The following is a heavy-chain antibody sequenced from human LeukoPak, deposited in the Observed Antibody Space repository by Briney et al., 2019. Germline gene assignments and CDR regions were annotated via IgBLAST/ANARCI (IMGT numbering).Heavy chain of an antibody. CDR2: IRQDGGDT. CDR1: GFGFSNRW. J-gene: IGHJ4*02. D-gene: IGHD1-26*01. V-gene: IGHV3-7*01. Sequence: GGSLRLSCAASGFGFSNRWMAWVRQTPGKGLEWVANIRQDGGDTYYVDSVRGRFTISRDNAKSSVFLQMNSLRAEDTAVYHCARVSGTYYPVDYWGQGTLVTVSS. CDR3: ARVSGTYYPVDY.